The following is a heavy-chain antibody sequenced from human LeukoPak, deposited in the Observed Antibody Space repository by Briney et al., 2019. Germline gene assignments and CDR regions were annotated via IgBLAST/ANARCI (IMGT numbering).Heavy chain of an antibody. CDR1: GGTFSSYA. V-gene: IGHV1-46*01. J-gene: IGHJ3*02. Sequence: ASVKVSCKASGGTFSSYAISWVRQAPGQGLEWMGIINPSGGSTSYAQKFQGRVTMTRDTSTSTVYMELSSLRSEDTAVYYCARALYCSGGSCDNRAFDIWGQGTMVTVSS. CDR2: INPSGGST. CDR3: ARALYCSGGSCDNRAFDI. D-gene: IGHD2-15*01.